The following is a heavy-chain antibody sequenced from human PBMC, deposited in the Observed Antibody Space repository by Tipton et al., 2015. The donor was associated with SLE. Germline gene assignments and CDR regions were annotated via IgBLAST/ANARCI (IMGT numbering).Heavy chain of an antibody. Sequence: GSLRLSCAASGFTFSDYYMSWIRQAPGKGLEWVSYISSSGSTIYYADSVKGRFTISRDNAKNSLYLQMNSLRAEDTAVYYCARATTVTTRFDYWGQGTLVTVSS. CDR1: GFTFSDYY. CDR3: ARATTVTTRFDY. V-gene: IGHV3-11*04. D-gene: IGHD4-17*01. CDR2: ISSSGSTI. J-gene: IGHJ4*02.